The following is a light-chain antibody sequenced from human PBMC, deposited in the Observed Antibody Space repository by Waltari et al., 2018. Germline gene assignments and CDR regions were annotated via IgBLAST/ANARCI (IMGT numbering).Light chain of an antibody. CDR1: DPTFGRTP. CDR2: NNY. V-gene: IGLV1-44*01. J-gene: IGLJ2*01. CDR3: AAWDETLRIVL. Sequence: QSLLTQPPSVSGTPGQRVTISCSGSDPTFGRTPAPWYQQLPGTAPRLLIYNNYQRPSGAPDRFSGSKSGTSVSLAIDGLQSADEATYYCAAWDETLRIVLFGGGTKLTVL.